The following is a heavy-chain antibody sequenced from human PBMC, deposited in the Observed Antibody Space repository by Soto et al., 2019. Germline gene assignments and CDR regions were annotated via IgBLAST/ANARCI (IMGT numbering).Heavy chain of an antibody. J-gene: IGHJ6*02. CDR3: ARGLRDFWSGYYYYGMDV. CDR2: IYYSGST. D-gene: IGHD3-3*01. V-gene: IGHV4-59*11. CDR1: CGSIRGLG. Sequence: PSQTLCLTCTVACGSIRGLGWSWIRQPPGKGLEWIGYIYYSGSTNYNPSLKSRVTISVDTSKNQFSLKLSSVTAADTAVYYCARGLRDFWSGYYYYGMDVWGQGTTVTVSS.